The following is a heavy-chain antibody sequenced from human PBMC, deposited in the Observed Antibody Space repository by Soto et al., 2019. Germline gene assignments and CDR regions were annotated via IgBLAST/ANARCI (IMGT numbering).Heavy chain of an antibody. CDR2: ISSSSSYI. Sequence: GGSLRLSCAASGFTFSSYSMNWVRQAPGKGLEWVSSISSSSSYIYYADSVKGRFTISRDNAKNSLYLQMNSLRAEDTAVYYCARVPLRVAAELYMDVWGKGTTVTVSS. D-gene: IGHD6-13*01. CDR3: ARVPLRVAAELYMDV. J-gene: IGHJ6*03. V-gene: IGHV3-21*01. CDR1: GFTFSSYS.